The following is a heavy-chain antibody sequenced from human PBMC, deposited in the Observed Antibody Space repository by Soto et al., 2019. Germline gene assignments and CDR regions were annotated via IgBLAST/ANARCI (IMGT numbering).Heavy chain of an antibody. CDR3: ARGWSIFGVVKQFDY. J-gene: IGHJ4*02. CDR2: IYYSGST. Sequence: PSETLSLTCTVSGGSISSYYWSWIRQPPGKGLEWIGYIYYSGSTNYNPSLKSRVTISVDTSKNQFSLKLSSVTAADTAVYYCARGWSIFGVVKQFDYWGQGTLVTVSS. V-gene: IGHV4-59*01. D-gene: IGHD3-3*01. CDR1: GGSISSYY.